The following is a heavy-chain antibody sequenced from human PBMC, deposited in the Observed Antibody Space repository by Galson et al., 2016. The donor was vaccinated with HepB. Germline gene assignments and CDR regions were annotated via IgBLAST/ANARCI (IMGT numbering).Heavy chain of an antibody. D-gene: IGHD2-21*01. CDR3: AKTLLGGMDV. V-gene: IGHV3-23*01. CDR2: ISGRGDNI. J-gene: IGHJ6*02. CDR1: GFTFTNHA. Sequence: SLRLSCAASGFTFTNHAMSWVRQAPGKGLEWVSTISGRGDNIYYADSVKGRFTISRDNSKNTLFLQMNSLRADDTAVYYCAKTLLGGMDVWGQGTTVTVSS.